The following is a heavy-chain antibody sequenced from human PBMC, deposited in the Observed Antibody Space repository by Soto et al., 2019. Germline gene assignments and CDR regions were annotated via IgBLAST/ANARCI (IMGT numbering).Heavy chain of an antibody. Sequence: SETLSLTCAVSGGSISSGGYSWSWIRQPPGKGLEWIGYIYHSGSTYYNPSLKSRVTISVDRSKNQFSLKLSSVTAADTAAYDCDRGGDSSGYVAFDIWGQGTRVTVS. J-gene: IGHJ3*02. V-gene: IGHV4-30-2*01. CDR2: IYHSGST. D-gene: IGHD3-22*01. CDR1: GGSISSGGYS. CDR3: DRGGDSSGYVAFDI.